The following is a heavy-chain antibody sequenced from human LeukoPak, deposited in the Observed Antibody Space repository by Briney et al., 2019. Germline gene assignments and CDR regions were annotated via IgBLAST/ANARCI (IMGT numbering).Heavy chain of an antibody. CDR3: AADSSGSYWDGAFDI. D-gene: IGHD1-26*01. Sequence: GTSVKVSCKASGFTFTSSAMQWVRQARGQRLEWIGWIVVGSGNTNYAQKFQERVTITRDMSTSTAYMELSSLRSEDTAVYYCAADSSGSYWDGAFDIWGQGTMVTASS. CDR2: IVVGSGNT. J-gene: IGHJ3*02. CDR1: GFTFTSSA. V-gene: IGHV1-58*02.